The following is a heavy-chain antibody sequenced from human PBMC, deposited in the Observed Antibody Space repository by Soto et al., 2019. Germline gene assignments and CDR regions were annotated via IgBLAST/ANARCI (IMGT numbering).Heavy chain of an antibody. CDR1: GDTVSSNSFA. Sequence: SQTLSLPCVCSGDTVSSNSFAWNFVRQSPSRGLEWLGRTYYRSLWYSDYAVSVRSRIDINADTSKNQVSLQLNSVTPEDTAVYYCARSEEDSDYYYYGMDVWGQGTTVTVSS. CDR3: ARSEEDSDYYYYGMDV. J-gene: IGHJ6*02. V-gene: IGHV6-1*01. D-gene: IGHD2-15*01. CDR2: TYYRSLWYS.